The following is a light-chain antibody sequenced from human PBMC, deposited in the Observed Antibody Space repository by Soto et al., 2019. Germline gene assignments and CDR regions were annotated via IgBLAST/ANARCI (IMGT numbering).Light chain of an antibody. J-gene: IGKJ4*01. CDR2: AAS. Sequence: EIVMTQSPATLSVSPGERATLSCRASQSVSSNLAWYQQKSGQTPRLLSYAASSRATDIPARFSGCGSGTEFTLSISSLQSEDFAVYYCQQYDNWPLTFGGGTKVEIK. CDR3: QQYDNWPLT. CDR1: QSVSSN. V-gene: IGKV3-15*01.